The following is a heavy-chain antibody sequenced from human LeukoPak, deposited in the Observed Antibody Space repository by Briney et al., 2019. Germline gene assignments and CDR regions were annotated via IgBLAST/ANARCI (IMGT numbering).Heavy chain of an antibody. CDR3: AKDSSGYSDYFDY. V-gene: IGHV3-30*18. CDR1: GFTFSSYG. CDR2: ISYDGSNK. J-gene: IGHJ4*02. D-gene: IGHD3-22*01. Sequence: PGGSLRLSCAASGFTFSSYGMHWVRQAPGKGLEWVAVISYDGSNKYYADSVKGRFTISRDNSKNTLYLQMNSLRAEDTAVYYCAKDSSGYSDYFDYWGQGTLVTVSS.